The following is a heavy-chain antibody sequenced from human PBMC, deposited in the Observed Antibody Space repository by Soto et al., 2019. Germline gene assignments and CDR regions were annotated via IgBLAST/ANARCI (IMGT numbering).Heavy chain of an antibody. V-gene: IGHV1-18*01. CDR1: GYTFTRSG. Sequence: QVQLVQSGAEVKKPGASVKVSCKASGYTFTRSGISWVRQAPGQGPEWMGWISSYNGDTNYAQTFRGRVTMTTATSTSTAYMELRSLRSDDTAVYYCAREGVAPYYYSGMDVWGQGTPVTVSS. J-gene: IGHJ6*02. D-gene: IGHD5-12*01. CDR2: ISSYNGDT. CDR3: AREGVAPYYYSGMDV.